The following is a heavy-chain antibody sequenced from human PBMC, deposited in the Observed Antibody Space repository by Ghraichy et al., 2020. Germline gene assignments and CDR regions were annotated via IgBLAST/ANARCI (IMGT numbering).Heavy chain of an antibody. CDR3: ARYRSWELGGHDWFDP. D-gene: IGHD1-26*01. CDR2: IYPGDSDT. Sequence: GESLNISCKGSGYSFTSYWIGWVRQMPGKGLEWMGIIYPGDSDTRYSPSFQGQVTISADKSISTAYLQWSSLKASDTAMYYCARYRSWELGGHDWFDPWGQETLVTVSS. V-gene: IGHV5-51*01. J-gene: IGHJ5*02. CDR1: GYSFTSYW.